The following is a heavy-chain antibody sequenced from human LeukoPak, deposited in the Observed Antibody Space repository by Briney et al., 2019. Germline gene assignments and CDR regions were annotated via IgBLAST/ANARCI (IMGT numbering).Heavy chain of an antibody. CDR2: IYTSGST. CDR3: ARDLGGFGELKYNWFDP. CDR1: GGSISIYY. Sequence: KPSETLSLTCTVSGGSISIYYWSWIRQPAGKGLEWIGRIYTSGSTNYNPSLKSRVTMSVDTSKNQFSLKLSSVTAADTAVYYCARDLGGFGELKYNWFDPWGQGTLVTVSS. D-gene: IGHD3-10*01. V-gene: IGHV4-4*07. J-gene: IGHJ5*02.